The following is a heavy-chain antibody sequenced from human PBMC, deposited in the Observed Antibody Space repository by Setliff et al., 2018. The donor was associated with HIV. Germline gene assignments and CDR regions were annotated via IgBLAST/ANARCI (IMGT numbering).Heavy chain of an antibody. CDR1: GGSISTYY. J-gene: IGHJ3*02. Sequence: SETLSLTCTVSGGSISTYYWSWIRQPAGKGLEWIGRIYSSGSTVYNPSLRSRVTMSVDTSKSQLSLKLTSVTAADTAVYYCARVFPPIRGAPFGTPPGAFDIWGQGTMVTVS. D-gene: IGHD2-15*01. V-gene: IGHV4-4*07. CDR3: ARVFPPIRGAPFGTPPGAFDI. CDR2: IYSSGST.